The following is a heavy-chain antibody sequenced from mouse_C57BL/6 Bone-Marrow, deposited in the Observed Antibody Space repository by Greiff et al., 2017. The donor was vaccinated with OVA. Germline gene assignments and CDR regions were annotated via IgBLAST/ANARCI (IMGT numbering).Heavy chain of an antibody. CDR3: ASYGYYHSWDYGV. D-gene: IGHD2-3*01. CDR2: IYPGDGDT. V-gene: IGHV1-82*01. Sequence: QVQLKQSGPELVKPGASVKISCKASGYAFSSYCMNWVKQRPGKGLEWIGGIYPGDGDTNYNGKFKGKATLTADKSSSTAYMQLSSLTSEDSAFYFCASYGYYHSWDYGVWGTGATVTVAS. CDR1: GYAFSSYC. J-gene: IGHJ1*03.